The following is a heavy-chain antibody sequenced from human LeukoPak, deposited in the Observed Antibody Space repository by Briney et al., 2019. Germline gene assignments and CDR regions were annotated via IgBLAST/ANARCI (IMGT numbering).Heavy chain of an antibody. D-gene: IGHD2-2*01. CDR3: ASARGYCSSTSCYLWFDP. J-gene: IGHJ5*02. CDR1: GGSISSYY. V-gene: IGHV4-59*01. CDR2: IYYSGST. Sequence: SETLSLTCTVSGGSISSYYWSWIRQPPGKGLEWVGYIYYSGSTNYNPSLKSRVTISVDTSKNQFSLKLSSVAAADTAVYYCASARGYCSSTSCYLWFDPWGQGTLVTVSS.